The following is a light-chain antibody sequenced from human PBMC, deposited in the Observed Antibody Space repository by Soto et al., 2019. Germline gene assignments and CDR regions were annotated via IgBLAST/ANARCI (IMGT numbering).Light chain of an antibody. CDR2: AAS. V-gene: IGKV1D-12*01. CDR1: QGISSL. J-gene: IGKJ4*01. CDR3: QQVNSFPLT. Sequence: DIQMTQSPSSVSASVGDRVTITCRASQGISSLLAWYQHKPGKVPRLLIYAASSLQSGVPSRFSDSGSGTDFTLTISSLQPEDFATYYCQQVNSFPLTFGGGTEVEIK.